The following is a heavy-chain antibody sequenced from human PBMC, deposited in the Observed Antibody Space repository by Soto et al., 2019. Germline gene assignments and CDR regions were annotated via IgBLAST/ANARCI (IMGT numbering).Heavy chain of an antibody. D-gene: IGHD2-8*02. Sequence: QVQLQESGPGLVKPSQTLSLTCTVSGGSINTGGYYWGWIRQFPGEGLEWIGHIFYTGTAFYNPCLKSRASISIDTSANQVSLQMTSVTAADTAMYYCARCLDDTGDTFFNGFDPWGQGILVTVSS. CDR1: GGSINTGGYY. CDR2: IFYTGTA. CDR3: ARCLDDTGDTFFNGFDP. V-gene: IGHV4-31*03. J-gene: IGHJ5*02.